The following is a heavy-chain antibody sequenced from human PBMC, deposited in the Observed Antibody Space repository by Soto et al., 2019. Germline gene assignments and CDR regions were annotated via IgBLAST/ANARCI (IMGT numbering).Heavy chain of an antibody. CDR3: ARVGLHRRVDGWTNYYYFSMDV. D-gene: IGHD5-12*01. J-gene: IGHJ6*02. Sequence: SQTLSLTCAISGDSVSSNSAAWNWIRQSPSRGLEWLGRTYYRSKWYNDYAVSVKSRITINPDTSKNQFSLQLNSVTPEDTAVYYCARVGLHRRVDGWTNYYYFSMDVWGQGTTVTVS. V-gene: IGHV6-1*01. CDR1: GDSVSSNSAA. CDR2: TYYRSKWYN.